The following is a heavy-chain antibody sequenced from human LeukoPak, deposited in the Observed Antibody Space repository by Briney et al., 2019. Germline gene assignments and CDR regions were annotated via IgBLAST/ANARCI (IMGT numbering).Heavy chain of an antibody. CDR3: AKSRGYDFWSGYPGPSLDY. J-gene: IGHJ4*02. V-gene: IGHV3-23*01. Sequence: GGSLRFSCAASGFTFSSYAMSWVRQAPGKGLEWVSAISGSGGSTYYADSVKGRFTISRDNSKNTLYLQMNSLRVEDTAVYYCAKSRGYDFWSGYPGPSLDYWGQGTLVTVSS. CDR2: ISGSGGST. CDR1: GFTFSSYA. D-gene: IGHD3-3*01.